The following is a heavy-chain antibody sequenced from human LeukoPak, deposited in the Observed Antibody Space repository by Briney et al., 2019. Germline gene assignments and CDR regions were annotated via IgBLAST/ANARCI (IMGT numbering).Heavy chain of an antibody. V-gene: IGHV4-59*05. D-gene: IGHD2-15*01. Sequence: SETLSLTCTVSGGSISSYYWSWIRQPPGKGLEWIGSIYYSGSTYYNPSLKSRVTISVDTSKNQFSLKLSSVTAADTAVYYCARELGYCSGGSCADWFDPWGQGTLVTVSS. CDR1: GGSISSYY. J-gene: IGHJ5*02. CDR3: ARELGYCSGGSCADWFDP. CDR2: IYYSGST.